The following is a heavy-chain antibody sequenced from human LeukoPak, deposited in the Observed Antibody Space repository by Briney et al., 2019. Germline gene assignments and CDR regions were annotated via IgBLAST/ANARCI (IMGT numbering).Heavy chain of an antibody. D-gene: IGHD6-13*01. V-gene: IGHV1-8*01. Sequence: ASVKVSCKASGYTFTSYDINWVRQATGQGLEWMGWMNPNSGNTGYAQKFQDRVTMTRNTSISTAYMELSSLRSEDTAVYYCARGRSGDSSSWYYYYYGMDVWGQGTTVTVSS. J-gene: IGHJ6*02. CDR1: GYTFTSYD. CDR3: ARGRSGDSSSWYYYYYGMDV. CDR2: MNPNSGNT.